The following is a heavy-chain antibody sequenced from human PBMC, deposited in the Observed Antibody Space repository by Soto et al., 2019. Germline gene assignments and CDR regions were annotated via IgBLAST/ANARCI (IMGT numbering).Heavy chain of an antibody. J-gene: IGHJ4*02. CDR3: GRVGMGGPPFGGFLDS. Sequence: GGSLRLSCAASGFTFRSYAMSWVRQAPGKGLEWVSAIGGSSGSTDYADSVKGRFTISRDNSKNMLYLQMNSLRVEDTALYYCGRVGMGGPPFGGFLDSGGRGTRATV. CDR1: GFTFRSYA. V-gene: IGHV3-23*01. CDR2: IGGSSGST. D-gene: IGHD3-10*01.